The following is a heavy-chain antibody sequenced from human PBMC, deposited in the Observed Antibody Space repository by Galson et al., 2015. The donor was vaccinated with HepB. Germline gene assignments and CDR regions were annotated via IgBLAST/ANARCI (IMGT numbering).Heavy chain of an antibody. CDR2: ISADGTRT. CDR3: AREFAFGCGSYSN. CDR1: GFTFSDYW. V-gene: IGHV3-74*01. D-gene: IGHD6-19*01. J-gene: IGHJ4*02. Sequence: SLRLSGAASGFTFSDYWMHWVRQAPGKGLLWVSYISADGTRTKYADSVKGRFTISRDNAKNTVYLQMNSLRAEDTAVYYCAREFAFGCGSYSNWGQGSLVTVSS.